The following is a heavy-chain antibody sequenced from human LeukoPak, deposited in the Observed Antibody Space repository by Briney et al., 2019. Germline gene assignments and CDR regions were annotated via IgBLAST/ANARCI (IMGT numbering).Heavy chain of an antibody. J-gene: IGHJ5*02. CDR3: ARVVIGNIVVVPAAMVFDP. Sequence: SETLSLTCTVSGGSVSSGSYYWSWIRQPPGKGLEWIGYIYYSGSTNYNPSLKSRVTISVDTSKNQFSLKLSSVTAADTAVYYCARVVIGNIVVVPAAMVFDPWGQGTLVTVSS. CDR1: GGSVSSGSYY. CDR2: IYYSGST. V-gene: IGHV4-61*01. D-gene: IGHD2-2*01.